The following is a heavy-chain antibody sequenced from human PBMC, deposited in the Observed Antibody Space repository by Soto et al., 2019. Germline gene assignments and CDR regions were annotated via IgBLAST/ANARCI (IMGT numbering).Heavy chain of an antibody. CDR3: AKIAEAVAGTVYAS. V-gene: IGHV3-23*01. CDR1: GFSFRTYA. Sequence: GGSLRLSCAASGFSFRTYAMVWVRQAPGKGLEWVSGISGSGGRTYYADSMKGRFTISRDNSKNTVYLQVNSLRAEDTAVYYCAKIAEAVAGTVYASWGQGTLVTVSS. CDR2: ISGSGGRT. D-gene: IGHD6-19*01. J-gene: IGHJ5*02.